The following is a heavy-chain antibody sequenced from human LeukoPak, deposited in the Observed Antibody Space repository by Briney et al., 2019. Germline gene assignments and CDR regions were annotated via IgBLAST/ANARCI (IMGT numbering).Heavy chain of an antibody. D-gene: IGHD4-17*01. J-gene: IGHJ4*02. CDR1: GFTFSTYW. CDR3: ARASTTVPNLLDY. V-gene: IGHV3-74*03. CDR2: INGDGTST. Sequence: GGSLRLSCAASGFTFSTYWMHSVRQATGKGLLWVSRINGDGTSTKYADSVKGRFTISRDNARHTLYLRMNSLRAEDTAVYYCARASTTVPNLLDYWGRGTLVTVSS.